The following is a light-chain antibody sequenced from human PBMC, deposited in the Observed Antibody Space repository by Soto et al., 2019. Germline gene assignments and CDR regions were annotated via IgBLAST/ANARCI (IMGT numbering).Light chain of an antibody. CDR1: QNLRSS. V-gene: IGKV3-15*01. J-gene: IGKJ1*01. Sequence: ETVITQSPATLSVSPGERATLSCRASQNLRSSLAWYQQKPGQAPRLLIYGASTRATGIPARFSGSGSGTEFTLTISSLQPDDLATYYCQQYNSYPWTFGQGTKVDIK. CDR3: QQYNSYPWT. CDR2: GAS.